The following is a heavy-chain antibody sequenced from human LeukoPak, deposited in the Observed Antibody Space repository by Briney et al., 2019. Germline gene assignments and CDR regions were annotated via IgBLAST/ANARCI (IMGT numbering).Heavy chain of an antibody. V-gene: IGHV1-69*01. CDR2: IIPIFGTA. J-gene: IGHJ3*02. CDR3: ARDLAYCGGDCYSVAFDI. CDR1: GGTFSSYA. D-gene: IGHD2-21*01. Sequence: SVKVSCKASGGTFSSYAISWVRQAPGQGLEWMGGIIPIFGTANYAQKFQGRVKITADESMTTVYMELSSLRSEDTAVYYCARDLAYCGGDCYSVAFDIWGQGTMVTVSS.